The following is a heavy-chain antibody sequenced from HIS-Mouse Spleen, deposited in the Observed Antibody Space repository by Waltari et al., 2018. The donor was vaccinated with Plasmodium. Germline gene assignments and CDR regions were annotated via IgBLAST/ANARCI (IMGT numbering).Heavy chain of an antibody. CDR3: ARGSAGDAFDI. J-gene: IGHJ3*02. V-gene: IGHV1-18*01. CDR1: GYTLPSYG. D-gene: IGHD6-19*01. CDR2: ISAYNGNT. Sequence: QIQLLQPGAEVKKPGASAKVTRKASGYTLPSYGISWVRQAPGQGLEWMGWISAYNGNTNYAQKLQGRVTMTTDTSTSTAYMELRSLRSDDTAVYYCARGSAGDAFDIWGQGTMVTVSS.